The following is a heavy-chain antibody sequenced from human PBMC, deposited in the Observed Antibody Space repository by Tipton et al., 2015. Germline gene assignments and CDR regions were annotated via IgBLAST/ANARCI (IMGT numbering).Heavy chain of an antibody. J-gene: IGHJ6*02. CDR1: GFTFNTYA. CDR2: ISGSGGST. CDR3: AREEGGFCSGGNCPDGMDV. D-gene: IGHD2-15*01. Sequence: SLRLSCAASGFTFNTYAMSWVRQAPGKGLEWVSAISGSGGSTYYADSVKGRFTISRDNSKNTPHLQMNSLRAEDTAVYYCAREEGGFCSGGNCPDGMDVWGQGTTVTVSS. V-gene: IGHV3-23*01.